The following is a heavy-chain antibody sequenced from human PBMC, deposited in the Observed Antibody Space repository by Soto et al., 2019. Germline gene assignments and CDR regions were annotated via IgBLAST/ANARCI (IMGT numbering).Heavy chain of an antibody. J-gene: IGHJ5*02. V-gene: IGHV4-31*03. Sequence: SETLSLTCTVSGGSISSGGYYWSWIRQHPGKGLEWIGYIYYSGSTYYNPSLKSRVTISVDTSKNQFSLKLSSVTAADTAVYYCARAVSGLWFGEVSGGDDWFDPWGQGTLVTVSS. CDR3: ARAVSGLWFGEVSGGDDWFDP. D-gene: IGHD3-10*01. CDR2: IYYSGST. CDR1: GGSISSGGYY.